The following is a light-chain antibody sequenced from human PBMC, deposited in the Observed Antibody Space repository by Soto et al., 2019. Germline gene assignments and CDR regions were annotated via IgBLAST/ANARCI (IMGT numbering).Light chain of an antibody. CDR1: QGISSY. V-gene: IGKV1-8*01. Sequence: AIRMTQSPSSLSASTGDRVTITCRASQGISSYLAWYQQKPGKAPKLLIYAASTLQSGVPSRFSGSGSGTDFTLTINRLEPEDFAVYYCEQYDKSITFGGGTKVDIK. J-gene: IGKJ4*01. CDR3: EQYDKSIT. CDR2: AAS.